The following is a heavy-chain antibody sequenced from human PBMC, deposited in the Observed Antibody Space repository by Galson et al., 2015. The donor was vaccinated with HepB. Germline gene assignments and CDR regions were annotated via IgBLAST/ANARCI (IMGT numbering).Heavy chain of an antibody. CDR3: AKAAGYYSYYGLDV. CDR1: QFTFSSYA. CDR2: ISSSGAVI. D-gene: IGHD6-13*01. J-gene: IGHJ6*02. V-gene: IGHV3-23*01. Sequence: SLRLSCAASQFTFSSYAMSWVRQAPGKGLEWVSVISSSGAVIYYADSVRGRFTISRDNSKNTLYLRMNSLRAEDTALYYCAKAAGYYSYYGLDVWGQGTTVTVSS.